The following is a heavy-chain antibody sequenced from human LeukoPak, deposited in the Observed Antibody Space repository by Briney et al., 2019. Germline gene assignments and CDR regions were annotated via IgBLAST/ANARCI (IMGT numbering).Heavy chain of an antibody. Sequence: GGSLRLSCAASGFTFSSYSMNWVRQAPGKGLEWVSSISSSSSYIYYADSVKGRFTISRDNAKNSLYLQMNSLGAEDTAVYYCARDIRSGYPFDYWGQGTLVTVSS. CDR2: ISSSSSYI. CDR1: GFTFSSYS. V-gene: IGHV3-21*01. J-gene: IGHJ4*02. D-gene: IGHD5-12*01. CDR3: ARDIRSGYPFDY.